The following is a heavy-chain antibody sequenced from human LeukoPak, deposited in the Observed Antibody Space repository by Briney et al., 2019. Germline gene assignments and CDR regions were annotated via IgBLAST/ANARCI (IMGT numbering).Heavy chain of an antibody. CDR1: GGTFSSYA. CDR3: ASYTREYYYYGMDV. D-gene: IGHD3-16*01. V-gene: IGHV1-69*13. Sequence: ALVKVSCKASGGTFSSYAISWVRQAPGQGLEWMGGIIPIFGTANYAQKFQGRVTITADESTSTAYMELSSLRSEDTAVYYCASYTREYYYYGMDVWGQGTTVTVSS. J-gene: IGHJ6*02. CDR2: IIPIFGTA.